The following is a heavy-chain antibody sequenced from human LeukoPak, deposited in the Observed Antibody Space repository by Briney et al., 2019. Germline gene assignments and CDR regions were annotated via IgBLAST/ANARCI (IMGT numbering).Heavy chain of an antibody. D-gene: IGHD3-16*01. J-gene: IGHJ3*02. CDR3: ARLVWGGGSLDAFDI. V-gene: IGHV3-30*03. CDR1: GFTFNNHD. CDR2: ISYDGRNK. Sequence: GGSLRLSCAASGFTFNNHDMHWVRQAPGKGLEWVAGISYDGRNKYYADSVKGRFTISRDNSKNSLYLQMNSLRAEDTAVYYCARLVWGGGSLDAFDIWGRGTMVTVSS.